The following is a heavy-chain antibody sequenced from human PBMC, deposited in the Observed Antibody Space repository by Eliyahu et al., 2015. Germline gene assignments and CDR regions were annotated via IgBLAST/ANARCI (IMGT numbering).Heavy chain of an antibody. D-gene: IGHD3-16*02. CDR2: IYYSGST. CDR3: ARTYYDYVWGSYRSVFDY. Sequence: QLQLQESGPGLVKPSETLSLTCTVSGGSISSSSYYWGWIRQPPGKGLEWIGSIYYSGSTYYNPSLKSRVTISVDTSKNQFSLKLSSVTAADTAVYYCARTYYDYVWGSYRSVFDYWGQGTLVTVSS. CDR1: GGSISSSSYY. V-gene: IGHV4-39*01. J-gene: IGHJ4*02.